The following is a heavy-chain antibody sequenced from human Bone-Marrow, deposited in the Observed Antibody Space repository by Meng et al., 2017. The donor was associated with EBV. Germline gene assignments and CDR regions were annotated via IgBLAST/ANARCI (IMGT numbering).Heavy chain of an antibody. V-gene: IGHV4-30-2*01. J-gene: IGHJ4*02. CDR1: CGCIRRGYS. CDR3: AAGEYANSSGYYQFDN. Sequence: LLWPSTTPPSPARGSCGCIRRGYSWSWLRQPPGKGLEWIGYIYHRGHTYYNPSLKSRVTISVDKSKNQFSLKLSSMTAADTAVYYCAAGEYANSSGYYQFDNWGQGTLVTVSS. D-gene: IGHD3-22*01. CDR2: IYHRGHT.